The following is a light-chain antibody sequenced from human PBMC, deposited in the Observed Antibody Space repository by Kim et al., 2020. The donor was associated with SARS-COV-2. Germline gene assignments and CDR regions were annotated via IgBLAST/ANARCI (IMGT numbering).Light chain of an antibody. Sequence: QSVLTQPPSASGTPGQRVTISCSGSSSNLGSNTVSWYQQLPGTAPKLLIFNNHQRPSGVPDRFSGSKSGTSASLAISGLQSEDEADYYCAGWDDSLNGYVFGTGTKVTVL. J-gene: IGLJ1*01. CDR3: AGWDDSLNGYV. CDR2: NNH. CDR1: SSNLGSNT. V-gene: IGLV1-44*01.